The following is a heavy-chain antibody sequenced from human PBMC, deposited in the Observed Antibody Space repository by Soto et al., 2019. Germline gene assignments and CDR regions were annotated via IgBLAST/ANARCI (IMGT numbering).Heavy chain of an antibody. CDR2: IYYSGST. D-gene: IGHD3-10*01. CDR3: ARSAGSQYGSGLFDY. CDR1: GGSISSSSYY. V-gene: IGHV4-39*01. Sequence: QLLASGPGLVKPSETLSLTCTVSGGSISSSSYYWGWIRQPPGKGLEWIGSIYYSGSTYYNPSLKSRVTISVDTSKNQFSLKLSSVTAADTAVYYCARSAGSQYGSGLFDYWGQGTLVTVSS. J-gene: IGHJ4*02.